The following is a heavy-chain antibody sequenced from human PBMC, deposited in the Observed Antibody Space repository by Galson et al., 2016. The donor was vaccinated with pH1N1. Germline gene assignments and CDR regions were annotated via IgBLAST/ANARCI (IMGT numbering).Heavy chain of an antibody. Sequence: SLRLSCAASGFTFDDYAMHWVRQAPGKGLEWVSGISWNSGSIGYADSVKGRFTISRDNAKNSLYLQMNSLRVEDTALYYCAKVEGFWSGYYTDWGQGTLVTVSS. D-gene: IGHD3-3*01. CDR3: AKVEGFWSGYYTD. J-gene: IGHJ4*02. CDR2: ISWNSGSI. V-gene: IGHV3-9*01. CDR1: GFTFDDYA.